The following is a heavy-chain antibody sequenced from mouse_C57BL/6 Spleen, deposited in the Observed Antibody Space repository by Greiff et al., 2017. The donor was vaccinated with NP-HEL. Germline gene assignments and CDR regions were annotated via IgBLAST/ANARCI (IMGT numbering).Heavy chain of an antibody. D-gene: IGHD3-3*01. CDR2: INPNNGGT. CDR3: ARSPIPFRDYAMDY. J-gene: IGHJ4*01. CDR1: GYTFTDYY. V-gene: IGHV1-26*01. Sequence: EVQLQQSGPELVKPGASVKISCKASGYTFTDYYMNWVKQSHGKSLEWIGDINPNNGGTSYNQKFKGKATLTVDKSSSTAYMELRSLTSEDSAVYYCARSPIPFRDYAMDYWGQGTSVTVSS.